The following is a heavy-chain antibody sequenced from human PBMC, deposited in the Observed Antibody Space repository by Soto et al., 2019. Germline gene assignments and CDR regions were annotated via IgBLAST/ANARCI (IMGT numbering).Heavy chain of an antibody. V-gene: IGHV3-23*01. CDR2: ISGSGGST. D-gene: IGHD3-3*01. CDR1: GFTFSSYA. CDR3: ASGPRRGSGYYPSLLDY. Sequence: HPGGSLRLSCAASGFTFSSYAMSWVRQAPGKGLEWVSAISGSGGSTYYADSVKGRFTISRDNSKNTLYLQMNSLRAEDTAVYYCASGPRRGSGYYPSLLDYWGQGTLVTVSS. J-gene: IGHJ4*02.